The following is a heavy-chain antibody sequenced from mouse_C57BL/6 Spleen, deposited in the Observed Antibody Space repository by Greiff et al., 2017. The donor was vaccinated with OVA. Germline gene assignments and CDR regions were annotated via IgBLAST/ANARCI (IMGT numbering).Heavy chain of an antibody. V-gene: IGHV5-9-1*02. J-gene: IGHJ3*01. CDR2: ISSGGDYI. CDR3: TRDYDGFAY. D-gene: IGHD2-4*01. Sequence: DVHLVESGEGLVKPGGSLKLSCAASGFTFSSYAMSWVRQTPEKRLEWVAYISSGGDYIYYADTVKGRFTISRDNARNTLYLQMSSLKSEDTAMYYCTRDYDGFAYWGQGTLVTVSA. CDR1: GFTFSSYA.